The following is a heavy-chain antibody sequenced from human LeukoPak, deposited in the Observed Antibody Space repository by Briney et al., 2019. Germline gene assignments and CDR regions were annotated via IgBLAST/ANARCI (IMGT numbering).Heavy chain of an antibody. Sequence: GGSLRLSCAASGFTFSSYAMSWVRQAPGKGLEWVSAISGSGGSTYYADSVKGRFTISRGNAKNSLYLQMNSLRAEDTAVYYCARGNYYGSGSYYPLIDYWGQGTLVTVSS. CDR2: ISGSGGST. J-gene: IGHJ4*02. D-gene: IGHD3-10*01. CDR1: GFTFSSYA. CDR3: ARGNYYGSGSYYPLIDY. V-gene: IGHV3-23*01.